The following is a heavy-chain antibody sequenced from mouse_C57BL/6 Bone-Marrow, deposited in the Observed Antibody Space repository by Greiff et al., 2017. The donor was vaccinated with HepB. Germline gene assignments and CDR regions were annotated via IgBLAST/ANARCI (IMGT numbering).Heavy chain of an antibody. Sequence: DVQLVESGGDLVKPGGSLKLSCAASGFTFSSYGMSWVRQTPAKRLEWVATISSGGSYTYYPDSVKGRFTISRDNAKNTLYLQMSSLKSEDTAMYYWARPYYYGSSYGYFDYWGQGTTLTVSS. CDR3: ARPYYYGSSYGYFDY. CDR1: GFTFSSYG. D-gene: IGHD1-1*01. CDR2: ISSGGSYT. V-gene: IGHV5-6*01. J-gene: IGHJ2*01.